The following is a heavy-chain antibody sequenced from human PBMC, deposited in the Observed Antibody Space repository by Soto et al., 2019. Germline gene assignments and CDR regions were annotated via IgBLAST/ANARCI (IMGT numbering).Heavy chain of an antibody. J-gene: IGHJ6*02. CDR1: GYSFTSYW. CDR2: IYPGDSDT. D-gene: IGHD4-17*01. V-gene: IGHV5-51*01. Sequence: PGESLKISCKGSGYSFTSYWIGWVRQMPGKGLEWMGIIYPGDSDTRYSPSFQGQVTISADKSISTAYLQWSSLKASDTAMYYCASTGRMXTVPLGPAVDYYYGMDVWGQGTTVTVSS. CDR3: ASTGRMXTVPLGPAVDYYYGMDV.